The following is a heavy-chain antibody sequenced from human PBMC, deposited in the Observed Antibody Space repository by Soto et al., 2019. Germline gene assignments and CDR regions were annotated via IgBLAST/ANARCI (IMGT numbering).Heavy chain of an antibody. Sequence: QVQLVQSGAEVKKPGASVMVSCKASGYTFTSYDIHWVRQATGQGLEWMGWMNPNSGNTGYAQKFQGRVTMTRDTSISTAYMELSSLRSEDTAVYYWARGSHRVGAIIAIYWGQGTLVTVSS. J-gene: IGHJ4*02. CDR3: ARGSHRVGAIIAIY. D-gene: IGHD1-26*01. V-gene: IGHV1-8*01. CDR2: MNPNSGNT. CDR1: GYTFTSYD.